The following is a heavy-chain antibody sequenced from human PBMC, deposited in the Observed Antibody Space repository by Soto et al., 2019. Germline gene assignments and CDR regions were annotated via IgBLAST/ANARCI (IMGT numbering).Heavy chain of an antibody. Sequence: QVQLQESGPGLVKPSQTLSLTCTVSGGSISSGDYYWSWIRQPPGKGLEWIGYIYYSGTTYYNPSLKIRVTISADTSKNQCSLKVSSVTAADTAVYYCARALIQLWPHYYYGMDVWGQGTTVTVSS. CDR2: IYYSGTT. V-gene: IGHV4-30-4*01. D-gene: IGHD5-18*01. J-gene: IGHJ6*02. CDR3: ARALIQLWPHYYYGMDV. CDR1: GGSISSGDYY.